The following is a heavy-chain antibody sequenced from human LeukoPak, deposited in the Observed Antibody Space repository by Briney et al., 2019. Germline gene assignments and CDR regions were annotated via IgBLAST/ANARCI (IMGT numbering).Heavy chain of an antibody. D-gene: IGHD5-18*01. J-gene: IGHJ3*02. V-gene: IGHV1-3*01. CDR2: INAGNGNT. CDR3: ARRRFVGSAMVPIPRNDAFDI. CDR1: GYTFTSYA. Sequence: ASVKVSCKASGYTFTSYAMHWMRQAPGQRLEWMGWINAGNGNTKYSQKFQGRVTITRDTSASTAYMELSSLGSEDTAVYYCARRRFVGSAMVPIPRNDAFDIWGQGTMVTVSS.